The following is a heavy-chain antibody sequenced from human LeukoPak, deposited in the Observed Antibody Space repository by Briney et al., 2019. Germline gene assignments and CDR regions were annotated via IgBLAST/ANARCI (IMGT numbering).Heavy chain of an antibody. CDR2: INNDGSST. CDR1: GFTFTRYW. D-gene: IGHD1-14*01. CDR3: VGAGRVRNDLDI. Sequence: GGSLRLSCAASGFTFTRYWMHWVRQVPGKGLVWVSRINNDGSSTNYADSVKGRFTISRDNAKNTLHLQMNSLTAEDTAVYYCVGAGRVRNDLDIWGQGTMVTVSS. J-gene: IGHJ3*02. V-gene: IGHV3-74*01.